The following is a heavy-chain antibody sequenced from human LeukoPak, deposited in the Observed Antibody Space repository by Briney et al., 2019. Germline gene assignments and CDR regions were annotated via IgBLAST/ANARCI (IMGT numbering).Heavy chain of an antibody. J-gene: IGHJ4*02. V-gene: IGHV4-39*07. CDR1: GGSIDTSSYY. CDR2: GYYSGTS. D-gene: IGHD5-12*01. Sequence: SETLSLTCTVSGGSIDTSSYYWGWIRQPPGKGLEWIGSGYYSGTSYYKPSLKSRVTISVDTSKKQFSLKLSSVTAADTAVYYCARMDIVATISFDYWGQGTLVTVSS. CDR3: ARMDIVATISFDY.